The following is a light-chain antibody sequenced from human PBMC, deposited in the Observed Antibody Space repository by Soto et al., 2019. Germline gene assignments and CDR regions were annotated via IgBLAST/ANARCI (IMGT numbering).Light chain of an antibody. J-gene: IGKJ3*01. CDR1: QSISHW. V-gene: IGKV1-5*01. Sequence: DIQMTQSPATLSASVGDSVTITCRASQSISHWLAWYQQKPGKAPKFLIYDASSLESGVPSRFSGSGSGTEFTLTISSLQPDDFATYYCQQYNSAPLFFGPGTKVDIK. CDR2: DAS. CDR3: QQYNSAPLF.